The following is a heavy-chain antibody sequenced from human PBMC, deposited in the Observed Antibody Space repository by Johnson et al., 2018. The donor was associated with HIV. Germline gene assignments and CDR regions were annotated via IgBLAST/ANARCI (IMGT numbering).Heavy chain of an antibody. D-gene: IGHD3-10*01. V-gene: IGHV3-30*02. CDR1: GFTFSSYG. J-gene: IGHJ3*02. Sequence: QVQLVESGGGVVQPGGSLRLSCAASGFTFSSYGMHWVRQAPGKGLEWVAFIRYDGSNKYYADSVKGRFTISRDNAKYTVDLQMNSLRVEDTAVYYCAKVDWEGSGTYGVYDEGFDSWGPGTMVTVSS. CDR3: AKVDWEGSGTYGVYDEGFDS. CDR2: IRYDGSNK.